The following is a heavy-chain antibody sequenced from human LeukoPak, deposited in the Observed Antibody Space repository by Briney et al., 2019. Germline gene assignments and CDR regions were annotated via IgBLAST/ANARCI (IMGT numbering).Heavy chain of an antibody. V-gene: IGHV3-23*01. Sequence: GGSLRLSCATSGFTFSSYAMSWVRQAPGKGLEWVSTISPSGGVAFYSDSVRGRFTISRDYSKDTLFLQMNSLRAEDTALYYCAKAHVPTMIRGVVSSDWGQGTLVTVSS. CDR1: GFTFSSYA. J-gene: IGHJ4*02. CDR3: AKAHVPTMIRGVVSSD. D-gene: IGHD3-10*01. CDR2: ISPSGGVA.